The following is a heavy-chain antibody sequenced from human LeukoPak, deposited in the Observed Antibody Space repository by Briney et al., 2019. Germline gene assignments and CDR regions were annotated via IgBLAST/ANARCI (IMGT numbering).Heavy chain of an antibody. Sequence: GGSLRLSCAASGFTFSTSGMHWVRQAPGKGLEWVAVIWYDGSNKHYAESVKGRFSISRDNSKSTLYLQMNSLRAEDTAVYYCARARGVSTGYRPIDYWGQGALVTISS. CDR3: ARARGVSTGYRPIDY. J-gene: IGHJ4*02. CDR2: IWYDGSNK. V-gene: IGHV3-33*01. CDR1: GFTFSTSG. D-gene: IGHD3-22*01.